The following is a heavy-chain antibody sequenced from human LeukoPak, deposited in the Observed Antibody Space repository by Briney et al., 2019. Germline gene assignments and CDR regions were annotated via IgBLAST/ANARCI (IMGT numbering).Heavy chain of an antibody. J-gene: IGHJ3*01. CDR1: TSMFSSYA. V-gene: IGHV3-23*01. D-gene: IGHD6-13*01. CDR2: ITGSGSRI. CDR3: AGGEGAAGIYDAFDF. Sequence: GGSLRPSCAASTSMFSSYAMTWVRQAPGKGLQWISTITGSGSRIYYADSVKGRFTLSRDNSKNTLHLQMNSLGAEDTAVYYCAGGEGAAGIYDAFDFWGQGALVTVSS.